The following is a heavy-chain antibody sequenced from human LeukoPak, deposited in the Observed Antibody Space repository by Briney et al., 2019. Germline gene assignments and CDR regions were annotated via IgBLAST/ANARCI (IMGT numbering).Heavy chain of an antibody. J-gene: IGHJ4*02. CDR3: ARQYYDYIWGSYTANRYFDY. V-gene: IGHV5-51*01. CDR1: GYSFTSYW. D-gene: IGHD3-16*01. CDR2: IYPGDSDT. Sequence: ESLKISCKGSGYSFTSYWIGWVRQMPGKGLEWMGVIYPGDSDTKYSPSFQGQVTISADKSISTAYLQWTSLKASDTAKYYCARQYYDYIWGSYTANRYFDYWGQGTLVTVSS.